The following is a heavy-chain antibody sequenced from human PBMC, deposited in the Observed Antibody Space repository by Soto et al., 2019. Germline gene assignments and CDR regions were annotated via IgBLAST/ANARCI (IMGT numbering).Heavy chain of an antibody. D-gene: IGHD6-6*01. V-gene: IGHV4-39*01. Sequence: SETLCLTYTVSGGSISGSSDYWGWIRQPPGKGLEWIGSIYYSGSTYYNPSLKSRVTISVDTSKNQFSLKLSSVTAADTAVYYCARRGSIAALGNNAFDIWGQGTMVTVSS. J-gene: IGHJ3*02. CDR2: IYYSGST. CDR3: ARRGSIAALGNNAFDI. CDR1: GGSISGSSDY.